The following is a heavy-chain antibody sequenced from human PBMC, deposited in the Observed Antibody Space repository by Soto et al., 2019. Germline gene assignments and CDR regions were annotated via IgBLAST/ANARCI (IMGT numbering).Heavy chain of an antibody. CDR3: ARGYSYGDVYYYYYYMDV. CDR2: IYYSGST. CDR1: GGSISSCGYY. J-gene: IGHJ6*03. D-gene: IGHD5-18*01. V-gene: IGHV4-31*03. Sequence: SETLSLTCTVSGGSISSCGYYWSWIRQHPGKGLEWIGYIYYSGSTYYNPSLKSRVTISVDTSKNQFSLKLSSVTAADTAVYCCARGYSYGDVYYYYYYMDVWGKGTTVTVSS.